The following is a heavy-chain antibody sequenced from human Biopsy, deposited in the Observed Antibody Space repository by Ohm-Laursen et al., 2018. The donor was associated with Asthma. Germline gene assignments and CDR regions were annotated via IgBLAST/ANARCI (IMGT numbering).Heavy chain of an antibody. J-gene: IGHJ6*02. CDR3: ARVFESSEWGPFYHFGLDV. CDR1: GFSFSDYY. Sequence: GSLRLSCAASGFSFSDYYMTWMRQAPGKGLEWVSSISSSGSTTYPAESVKGRFTISRDNAQKSLFLQMGSLRAEDTAIYYCARVFESSEWGPFYHFGLDVWGQETTVAVSS. CDR2: ISSSGSTT. D-gene: IGHD6-25*01. V-gene: IGHV3-11*01.